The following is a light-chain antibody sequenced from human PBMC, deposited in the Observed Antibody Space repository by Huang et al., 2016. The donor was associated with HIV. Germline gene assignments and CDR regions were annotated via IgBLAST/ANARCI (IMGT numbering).Light chain of an antibody. CDR3: QQSYSSLLS. CDR2: AAS. Sequence: DILMTQSPSSLSASVGDRVIMTCRASQTITTYLNWYQQRPGKAPQLLIYAASSLQSGVPSWFSGSGAGTDFTLTISSLQPEDVATYYCQQSYSSLLSFGGGTKVAIK. J-gene: IGKJ4*01. CDR1: QTITTY. V-gene: IGKV1-39*01.